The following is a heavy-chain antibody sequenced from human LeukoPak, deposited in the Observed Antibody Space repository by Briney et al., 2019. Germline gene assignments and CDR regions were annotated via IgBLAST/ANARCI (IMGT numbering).Heavy chain of an antibody. D-gene: IGHD1-26*01. J-gene: IGHJ4*02. CDR2: IYSGGST. CDR3: ARVPYSGSYYGNN. CDR1: GFTVSSNY. Sequence: GGSLRLSCAASGFTVSSNYMSWVRQAPGKGLEWVSVIYSGGSTYYADSVKGRFTISRDNSKNTLYLQMNSLTAEDTAVYYCARVPYSGSYYGNNWGQGTLVTVSS. V-gene: IGHV3-53*05.